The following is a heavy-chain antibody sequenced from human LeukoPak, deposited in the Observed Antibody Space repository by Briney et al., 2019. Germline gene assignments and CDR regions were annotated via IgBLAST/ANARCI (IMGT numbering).Heavy chain of an antibody. D-gene: IGHD4-17*01. CDR1: GGSISSGDYY. V-gene: IGHV4-30-4*08. Sequence: PSQTLSLTCTVSGGSISSGDYYWGWIRQPPGKGLEWIGYIYYSGSTYYNPSLKSRVTISVDTSKNQFSLKLSSVTAADTAVYYCARDRAHYGLNWFDPWGQGTLVTVSS. J-gene: IGHJ5*02. CDR3: ARDRAHYGLNWFDP. CDR2: IYYSGST.